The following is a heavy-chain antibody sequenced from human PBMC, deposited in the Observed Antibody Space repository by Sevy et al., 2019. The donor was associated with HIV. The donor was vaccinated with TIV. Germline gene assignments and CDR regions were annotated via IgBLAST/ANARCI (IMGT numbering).Heavy chain of an antibody. CDR2: FDPEDGET. D-gene: IGHD3-22*01. CDR1: GYTLTQLS. V-gene: IGHV1-24*01. Sequence: ASVKVSCKVSGYTLTQLSMHWVRQAPGKGLEWMGSFDPEDGETLYAQKFQGRVTMTEDTSTDTAYMELSSLRSEDTAIYSGATTEDYYESSGSPFDYWGQGTLVTVSS. CDR3: ATTEDYYESSGSPFDY. J-gene: IGHJ4*02.